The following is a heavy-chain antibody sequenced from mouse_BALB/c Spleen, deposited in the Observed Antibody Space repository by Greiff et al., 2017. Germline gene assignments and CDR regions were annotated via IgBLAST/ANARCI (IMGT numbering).Heavy chain of an antibody. CDR3: ARHGNYGDYAMDY. V-gene: IGHV4-2*02. CDR2: INPGSSTI. J-gene: IGHJ4*01. Sequence: DVQLQESGGGLVQPGGSLNLSCAASGFDFSRYWMSWARQAPGKGQEWIGEINPGSSTINYTPSLKDKFIISRDNAKNTLYLQMSKVRSEDTALYYCARHGNYGDYAMDYWGQGTSVTVSS. CDR1: GFDFSRYW. D-gene: IGHD2-1*01.